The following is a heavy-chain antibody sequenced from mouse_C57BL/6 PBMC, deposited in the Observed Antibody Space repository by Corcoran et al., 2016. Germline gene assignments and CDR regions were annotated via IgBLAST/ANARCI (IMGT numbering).Heavy chain of an antibody. CDR2: INPYNGGT. CDR3: ARSERNFDY. V-gene: IGHV1-19*01. J-gene: IGHJ2*01. CDR1: GYTFTDYY. Sequence: EVQLQQSGPVLVKPGASVKMSCKASGYTFTDYYMNWVKQSHGKSLEWIGVINPYNGGTSYNQKFKGKATLTVDKSSSTAYMELNSLTSEDSAVYYCARSERNFDYWGQGTTLTVSS.